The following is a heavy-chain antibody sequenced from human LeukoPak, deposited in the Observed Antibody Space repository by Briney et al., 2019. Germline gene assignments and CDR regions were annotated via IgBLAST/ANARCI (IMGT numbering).Heavy chain of an antibody. CDR1: GGSITIGSYY. CDR2: IYTSGST. CDR3: ARDSNFAYYDFWSGYKGWFDP. J-gene: IGHJ5*02. D-gene: IGHD3-3*01. Sequence: PSETLSLTCTVSGGSITIGSYYWSWIRQPAGKGLEWIGRIYTSGSTNYNPSLKSRVTISVDTSKNQFSLKLSSVTAADTAVYYCARDSNFAYYDFWSGYKGWFDPWGQGTLVTVSS. V-gene: IGHV4-61*02.